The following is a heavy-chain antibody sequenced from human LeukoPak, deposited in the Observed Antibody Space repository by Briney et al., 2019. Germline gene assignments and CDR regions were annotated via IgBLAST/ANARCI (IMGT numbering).Heavy chain of an antibody. J-gene: IGHJ4*02. CDR2: IYYSGST. Sequence: PSETLSLTCTVSGGSISSSSYYWGWVRQPPGKGLEWIGSIYYSGSTYYNPSLKSRVTVSGDTSKHRFSLKLSSVTAADSAVYYCARLDYNLSYFDYWGQGTLVTVSS. D-gene: IGHD1-1*01. V-gene: IGHV4-39*01. CDR1: GGSISSSSYY. CDR3: ARLDYNLSYFDY.